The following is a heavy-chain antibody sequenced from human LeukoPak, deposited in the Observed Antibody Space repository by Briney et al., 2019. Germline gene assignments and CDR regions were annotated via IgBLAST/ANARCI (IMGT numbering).Heavy chain of an antibody. V-gene: IGHV3-74*01. Sequence: GGSLRLSCAASKFTFSTYWMHWVRQAPGKGLVWVSRIISDGSTTSYADSVKGRFTISRDNAKDTLYLQMNSLRAEDTAVYYCAREDVDIAVAASGAFDIWGQGTMVTVSS. CDR2: IISDGSTT. D-gene: IGHD6-19*01. CDR1: KFTFSTYW. J-gene: IGHJ3*02. CDR3: AREDVDIAVAASGAFDI.